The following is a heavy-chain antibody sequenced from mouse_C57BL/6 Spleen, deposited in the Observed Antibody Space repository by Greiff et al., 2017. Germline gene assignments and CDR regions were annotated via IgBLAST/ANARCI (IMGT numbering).Heavy chain of an antibody. V-gene: IGHV1-81*01. J-gene: IGHJ3*01. Sequence: QVQLQQSGAELARPGASVKLSCKASGYTFTSYGISWVKQRTGQGLEWIGEIYPRSGNTYYNEKFKGKATLTADKSSSTAYMELRSLTSEDSAVYFCARLITTPLAGFAYWGQGTLVTVSA. D-gene: IGHD1-1*01. CDR3: ARLITTPLAGFAY. CDR2: IYPRSGNT. CDR1: GYTFTSYG.